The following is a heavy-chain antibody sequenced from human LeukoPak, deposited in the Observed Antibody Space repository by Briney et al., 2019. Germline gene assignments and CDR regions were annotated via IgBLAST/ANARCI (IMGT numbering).Heavy chain of an antibody. V-gene: IGHV4-30-4*01. D-gene: IGHD3-22*01. CDR1: GGSISSGDYY. CDR2: IYYSGST. J-gene: IGHJ4*02. CDR3: AGKSVDSSARALDY. Sequence: SETLSLTCTVSGGSISSGDYYWSWIRQPPGKGLEWIGYIYYSGSTYYNPSLKSRVTISVDTSKNQFSLKLSSVTAADTAVYYCAGKSVDSSARALDYWGQGTLVTVSS.